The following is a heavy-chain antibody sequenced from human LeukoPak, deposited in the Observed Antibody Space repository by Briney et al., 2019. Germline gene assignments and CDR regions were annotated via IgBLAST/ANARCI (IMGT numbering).Heavy chain of an antibody. J-gene: IGHJ6*03. V-gene: IGHV4-38-2*02. CDR2: IYHSGST. CDR1: GYSISSGYY. D-gene: IGHD6-13*01. CDR3: ARVVRDSSWYSDYMDV. Sequence: SETLSLTCTVSGYSISSGYYWGWIRQPPGKGLGWIGSIYHSGSTYYNPSLKSRVTISVDTSKNQFSLKLSSVTAADTAVYYCARVVRDSSWYSDYMDVWGKGTTVTVSS.